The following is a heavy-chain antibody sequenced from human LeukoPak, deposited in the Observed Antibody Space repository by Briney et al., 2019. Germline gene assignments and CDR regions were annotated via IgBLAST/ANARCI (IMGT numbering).Heavy chain of an antibody. CDR2: IYPVDSDI. CDR3: ARHLATVTASRQYYYYGMDV. Sequence: HGESLKISCKASGFSFTFTKNWIGWVRQVPGKGLEWMGIIYPVDSDIRYNPSFQGQVTISVDKSISTTYLQWSSLKASDTAIYYCARHLATVTASRQYYYYGMDVWGQGITVTVSS. CDR1: GFSFTFTKNW. D-gene: IGHD4-17*01. J-gene: IGHJ6*02. V-gene: IGHV5-51*01.